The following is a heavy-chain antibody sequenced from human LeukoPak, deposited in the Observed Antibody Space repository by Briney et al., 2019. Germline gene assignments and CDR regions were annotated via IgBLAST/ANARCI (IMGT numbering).Heavy chain of an antibody. D-gene: IGHD6-13*01. V-gene: IGHV5-51*01. J-gene: IGHJ4*02. CDR1: GFLFTSYW. CDR2: SYPCDSDT. CDR3: ARIGYSSSWADY. Sequence: GASLEISCEGSGFLFTSYWMGGARQVPGKGLEGMGISYPCDSDTRYSTSFQGQVTTSDDKSISTAYLQWSSLTASDTAMYYCARIGYSSSWADYWGQGTLVTVSS.